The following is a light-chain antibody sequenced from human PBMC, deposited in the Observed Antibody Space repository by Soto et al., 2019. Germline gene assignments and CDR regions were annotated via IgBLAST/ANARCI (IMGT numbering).Light chain of an antibody. V-gene: IGLV2-23*02. CDR1: SSDVGSYNL. CDR2: EVS. CDR3: CSYAGSSTPV. Sequence: QSALTQPASVSGSPGQSITISCTGTSSDVGSYNLVSWYQQHPDKAPKLMIYEVSKRPSGVSNRFSGSKSGNTASLTISGLQAEDEADYYCCSYAGSSTPVFGGGTQLTVL. J-gene: IGLJ2*01.